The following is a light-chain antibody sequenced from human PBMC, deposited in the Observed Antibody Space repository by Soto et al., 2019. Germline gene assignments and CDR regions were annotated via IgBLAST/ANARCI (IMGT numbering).Light chain of an antibody. CDR2: DAS. Sequence: EIVLTHSPATLSLSPGDRATLSCRASQSVGSYLGWYQQRPGQAPRLLIYDASNRATDIPARFSGSGSGTDFTLTISSLEPEDFAVYYCQQRSDWPSTFGGGTKVDIK. CDR1: QSVGSY. CDR3: QQRSDWPST. V-gene: IGKV3-11*01. J-gene: IGKJ4*01.